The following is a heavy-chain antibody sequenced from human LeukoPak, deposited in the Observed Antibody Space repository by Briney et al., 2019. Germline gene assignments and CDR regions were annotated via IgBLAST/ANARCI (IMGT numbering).Heavy chain of an antibody. CDR2: MNPNSGNT. V-gene: IGHV1-8*01. Sequence: ASVKVSCKASGYTLTSYDINWVRQATGQGLEWMGWMNPNSGNTGYAQKFQGRVTMTRNTSISTAYMELSSLRSEDTAVYYCARTSLLWFGELLEGYYMDVWGKGTTVTISS. J-gene: IGHJ6*03. CDR3: ARTSLLWFGELLEGYYMDV. D-gene: IGHD3-10*01. CDR1: GYTLTSYD.